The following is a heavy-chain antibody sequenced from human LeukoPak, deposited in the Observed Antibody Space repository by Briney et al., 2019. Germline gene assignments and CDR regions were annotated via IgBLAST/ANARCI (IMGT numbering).Heavy chain of an antibody. J-gene: IGHJ4*02. CDR1: GGSISSGSYY. D-gene: IGHD2-2*01. CDR3: AIGPAVSTSCYYAY. Sequence: SETLSLTCTVSGGSISSGSYYRSWIRQPAGKGLEWIGRIYTSGSTNYNPSLKSRVTISVDTSKNQFSLKLSSVTAADTAVYYCAIGPAVSTSCYYAYWGQGTLVTVSS. CDR2: IYTSGST. V-gene: IGHV4-61*02.